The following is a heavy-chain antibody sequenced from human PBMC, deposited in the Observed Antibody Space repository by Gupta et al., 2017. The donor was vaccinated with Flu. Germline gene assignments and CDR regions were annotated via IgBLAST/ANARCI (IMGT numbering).Heavy chain of an antibody. Sequence: VGWGRQAPGKALEWLAVIYGDDSKSYSPSLRTRGKRTKDTSTNQVVITVASVDPVDEGTYYCAHCPTENSCDRGYFDFWGQGTPVTVSS. D-gene: IGHD2-2*02. CDR3: AHCPTENSCDRGYFDF. J-gene: IGHJ4*02. CDR2: IYGDDSK. V-gene: IGHV2-5*02.